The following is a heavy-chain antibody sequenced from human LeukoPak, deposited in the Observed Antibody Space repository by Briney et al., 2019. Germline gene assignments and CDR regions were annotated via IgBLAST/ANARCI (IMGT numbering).Heavy chain of an antibody. J-gene: IGHJ4*02. D-gene: IGHD3-10*01. CDR3: AKDSMVRGYYFDY. V-gene: IGHV3-30*02. CDR2: IRYDGSNK. CDR1: GFTFSSYG. Sequence: PGGSLRLSCAASGFTFSSYGMHWVLQAPGKGLEWVAFIRYDGSNKYYADSVKGRFTISRDNSKNTLYLQMNSLRAEDTAVYYCAKDSMVRGYYFDYWGQGTLVTVSS.